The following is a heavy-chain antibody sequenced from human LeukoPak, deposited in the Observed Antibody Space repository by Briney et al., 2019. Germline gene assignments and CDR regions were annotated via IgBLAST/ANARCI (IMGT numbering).Heavy chain of an antibody. CDR3: AELGITMIGGV. CDR1: GFTFSTYA. Sequence: GGSLRLSCAASGFTFSTYAMHWVRQAPGKGLEWVAVISDDGSNKYYADSVKGRFTISRDNAKNSLYLQMNSLRAEDTAVYYCAELGITMIGGVWGKGTTVTISS. V-gene: IGHV3-30*04. D-gene: IGHD3-10*02. CDR2: ISDDGSNK. J-gene: IGHJ6*04.